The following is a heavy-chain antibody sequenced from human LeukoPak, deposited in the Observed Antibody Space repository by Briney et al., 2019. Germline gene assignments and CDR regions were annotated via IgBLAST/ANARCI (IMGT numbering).Heavy chain of an antibody. CDR1: GGTFSRAP. J-gene: IGHJ4*02. D-gene: IGHD6-13*01. Sequence: ASVKVSCKSSGGTFSRAPISWVRQTPGQGLKWMGGIVPMIGAADYAQEFEGRVTITADESTSTASMELSSLRSEDTAVYYRAQGYSSSGSDYFDYWGQGTLVTVSS. V-gene: IGHV1-69*13. CDR3: AQGYSSSGSDYFDY. CDR2: IVPMIGAA.